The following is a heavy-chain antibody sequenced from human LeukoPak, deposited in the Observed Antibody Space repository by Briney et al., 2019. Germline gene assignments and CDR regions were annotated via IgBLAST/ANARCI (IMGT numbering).Heavy chain of an antibody. D-gene: IGHD5-18*01. V-gene: IGHV4-4*07. J-gene: IGHJ3*02. Sequence: SETLSLTCTVSGGSISSYYWSWIRQPAGKGLEWIGRIYTSGSTNYNPSLKSRVTISVDKSKNQFSLKLSSVTAADTAVYYCARDYVTAMVPDAFDIWGQGTMVTVSS. CDR2: IYTSGST. CDR1: GGSISSYY. CDR3: ARDYVTAMVPDAFDI.